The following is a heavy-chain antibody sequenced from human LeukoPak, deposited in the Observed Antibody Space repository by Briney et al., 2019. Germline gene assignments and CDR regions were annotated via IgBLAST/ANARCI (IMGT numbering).Heavy chain of an antibody. CDR2: IYYSGNT. D-gene: IGHD2-15*01. V-gene: IGHV4-39*01. CDR1: GDSISSSVYY. CDR3: ARPRRPNVKAANFEY. J-gene: IGHJ4*02. Sequence: KPSETLSLTCAVSGDSISSSVYYWGWIRQPPGKGLEWIGSIYYSGNTYYNPSLKSRVTISVDTSKNQFSLKLTSVTAADTAVYYCARPRRPNVKAANFEYWGQGTLVTVSS.